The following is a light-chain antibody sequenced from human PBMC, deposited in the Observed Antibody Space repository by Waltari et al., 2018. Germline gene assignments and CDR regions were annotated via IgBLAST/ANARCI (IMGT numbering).Light chain of an antibody. Sequence: QLVLTQSPSASASLGASVKLTCTLSSGHSSNVIAWLQQQPAKGPRYLMKVNSDGSHSKGDEIPDRFPGSSSGAERYLTISSLQSEDEADYYCQTGGHGTWVFGGGTKLTVL. J-gene: IGLJ3*02. CDR1: SGHSSNV. CDR2: VNSDGSH. CDR3: QTGGHGTWV. V-gene: IGLV4-69*01.